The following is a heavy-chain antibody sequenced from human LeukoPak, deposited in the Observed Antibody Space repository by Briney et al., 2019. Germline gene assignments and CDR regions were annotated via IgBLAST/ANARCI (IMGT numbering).Heavy chain of an antibody. CDR2: IIPIFGTA. J-gene: IGHJ6*04. D-gene: IGHD6-6*01. CDR3: ASSSADHYYYYYGMDV. V-gene: IGHV1-69*13. Sequence: ASVKVSCKASGGTFSSYAISWVRQAPGQGLEWMGGIIPIFGTANYAQKFQGRVTITADESTSTAYMELSSLRSEDTAVYYCASSSADHYYYYYGMDVWGKGTTVTVSP. CDR1: GGTFSSYA.